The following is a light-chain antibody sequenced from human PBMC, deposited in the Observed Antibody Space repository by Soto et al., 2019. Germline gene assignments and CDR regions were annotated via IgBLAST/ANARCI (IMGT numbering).Light chain of an antibody. CDR1: QGISNY. J-gene: IGKJ1*01. CDR2: AAS. CDR3: HKYNSALWT. V-gene: IGKV1-27*01. Sequence: DIQMTQSPSSLSASVGDRVTITCRASQGISNYLAWYQQKPGKVPKLLIYAASTLQSGVPSRFSSSGSGTDFPLTISSLQPEDVATYYCHKYNSALWTFGQGTKVEIK.